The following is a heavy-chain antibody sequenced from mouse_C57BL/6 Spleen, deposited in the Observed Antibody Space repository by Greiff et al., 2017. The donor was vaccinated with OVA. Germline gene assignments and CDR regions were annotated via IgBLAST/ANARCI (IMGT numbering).Heavy chain of an antibody. CDR1: EYEFPSHD. D-gene: IGHD2-5*01. CDR3: ARHEGLYYSTSYYAMDY. V-gene: IGHV5-2*01. Sequence: EVKLMESGGGLVQPGESLKLSCESNEYEFPSHDMSWVLKTPEKRLELVAAINSDGGSTYYPDTMERRFIISRDNTKKTLYLQMSSLRSEDTALYYCARHEGLYYSTSYYAMDYWGQGTSVTVSS. CDR2: INSDGGST. J-gene: IGHJ4*01.